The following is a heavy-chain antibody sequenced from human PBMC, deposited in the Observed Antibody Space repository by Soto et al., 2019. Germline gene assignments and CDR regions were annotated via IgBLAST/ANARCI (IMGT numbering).Heavy chain of an antibody. CDR3: ARGIKYGDYSRWFDP. CDR1: GFTVSSSY. V-gene: IGHV3-53*04. J-gene: IGHJ5*02. CDR2: IYSGGNT. D-gene: IGHD4-17*01. Sequence: LRLSCAASGFTVSSSYMNWVRQAPGKGLEWVSVIYSGGNTYYADSVKGRFTISRHNSENTLYLQMSSLRADDTAVYYCARGIKYGDYSRWFDPWGPGTLVTVSS.